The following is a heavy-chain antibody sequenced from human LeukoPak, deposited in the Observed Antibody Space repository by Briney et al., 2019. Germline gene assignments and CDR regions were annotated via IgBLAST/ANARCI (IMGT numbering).Heavy chain of an antibody. J-gene: IGHJ4*02. CDR1: GFTFSSYA. D-gene: IGHD3-22*01. V-gene: IGHV3-30-3*01. CDR2: ISYDGSNK. CDR3: AKEGPKYYYDSSGYYF. Sequence: GGSLRLSCAASGFTFSSYAMHWVRQAPGKGLEWVAVISYDGSNKYYADSVKGRFTISRDNSKNTLYLQMNSLRAEDTAVYYCAKEGPKYYYDSSGYYFWGQGTLVTVSS.